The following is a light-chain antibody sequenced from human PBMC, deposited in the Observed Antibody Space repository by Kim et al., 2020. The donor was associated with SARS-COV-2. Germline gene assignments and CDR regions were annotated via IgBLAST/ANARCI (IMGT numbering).Light chain of an antibody. CDR2: AAS. V-gene: IGKV1-39*01. CDR1: QNINTY. CDR3: QQSYNAPM. Sequence: DIQMTQSPSSLSASVGDRVTITCRASQNINTYLNWYQQKPGKAPKVLIYAASSLQDGVPPRFSGSGYGTDFTLTISSLQPEDFATYFCQQSYNAPMFGQGTKVDIK. J-gene: IGKJ1*01.